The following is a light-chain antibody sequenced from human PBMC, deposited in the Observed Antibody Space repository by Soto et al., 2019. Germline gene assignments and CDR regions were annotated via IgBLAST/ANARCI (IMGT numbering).Light chain of an antibody. CDR1: SSTIGSNP. J-gene: IGLJ2*01. CDR3: AAWDDSLSGLV. V-gene: IGLV1-44*01. Sequence: QSVLTQPPSASGPPGQRVTISCSGSSSTIGSNPVDWYQQLPGTAPKLLIYSHDQRPLGVPDRFSASRSGTSASLAISGLQPGDEGIYYCAAWDDSLSGLVFGGGTQLTVL. CDR2: SHD.